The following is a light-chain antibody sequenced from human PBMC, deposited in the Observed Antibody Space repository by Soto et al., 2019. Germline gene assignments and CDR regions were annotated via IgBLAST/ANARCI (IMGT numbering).Light chain of an antibody. J-gene: IGKJ2*01. CDR3: QQFYSTPYT. Sequence: DIQMTQTPSSLSASVGDRVTITCRASQSISNYLNWYQQKPGKAPKLLIYAASSLQGGVPSRFGGSGSVTDFTLTISSLQPEDSATYYCQQFYSTPYTFGQGTKLEIK. CDR1: QSISNY. V-gene: IGKV1-39*01. CDR2: AAS.